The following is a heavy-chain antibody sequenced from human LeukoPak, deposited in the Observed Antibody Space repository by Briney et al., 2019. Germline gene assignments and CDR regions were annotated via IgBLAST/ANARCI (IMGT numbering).Heavy chain of an antibody. CDR2: IYYSGST. CDR3: AGGYFRFGY. J-gene: IGHJ4*02. Sequence: SETLSLTCTVSDGSISTYYWSWIRQPPGKGLEWIGYIYYSGSTNYNPSLKSRVTISVDTSKNQFSLKLSSVTAADTAVYYCAGGYFRFGYWGQGALVTVSS. V-gene: IGHV4-59*08. CDR1: DGSISTYY. D-gene: IGHD3-22*01.